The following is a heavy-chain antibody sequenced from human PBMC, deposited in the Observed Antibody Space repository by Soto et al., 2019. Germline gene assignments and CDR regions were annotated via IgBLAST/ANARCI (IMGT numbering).Heavy chain of an antibody. J-gene: IGHJ3*02. V-gene: IGHV4-59*01. CDR1: GGSISSYY. Sequence: SETLSLTCTVSGGSISSYYWSWIRQPPGKGLEWIGYIYYSGSTNYNPSLKSRVTISVDTSKNQFSLKLSSVTAADTAVYYCARDSGDDAFDIWGQGTMVTVSS. CDR3: ARDSGDDAFDI. CDR2: IYYSGST. D-gene: IGHD3-10*01.